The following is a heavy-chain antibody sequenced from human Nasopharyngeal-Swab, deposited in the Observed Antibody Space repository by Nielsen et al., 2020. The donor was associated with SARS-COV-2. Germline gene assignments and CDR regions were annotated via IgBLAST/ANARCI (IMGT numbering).Heavy chain of an antibody. CDR1: GFSFRDSA. CDR3: ARDPPFSGWTLES. Sequence: GESLKISCAASGFSFRDSAMHWVRQAPGKGLEWVAVIWYDGSEKYYVDSVKGRFTISRDNSKNTLYLQMNSLRAEGTAVYYCARDPPFSGWTLESWGQGTLVTVSS. D-gene: IGHD6-25*01. J-gene: IGHJ4*02. V-gene: IGHV3-33*01. CDR2: IWYDGSEK.